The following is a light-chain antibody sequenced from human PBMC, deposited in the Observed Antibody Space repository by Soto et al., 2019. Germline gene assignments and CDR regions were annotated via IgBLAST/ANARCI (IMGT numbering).Light chain of an antibody. Sequence: QSVLTQPASVSDSPGQSITISCTGTSSDVGGSNFVSWYPQHPGKPPKLIIYDVANRPSGVSNRFSGSKSGSTASLIISRLQTEDEADYYCVSYTSSTTYVFGTGTKVTVL. CDR2: DVA. CDR1: SSDVGGSNF. V-gene: IGLV2-14*03. J-gene: IGLJ1*01. CDR3: VSYTSSTTYV.